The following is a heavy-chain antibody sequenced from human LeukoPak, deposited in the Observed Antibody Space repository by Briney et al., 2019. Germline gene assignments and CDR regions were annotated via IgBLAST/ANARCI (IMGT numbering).Heavy chain of an antibody. CDR3: ASGPGGFNRWFHP. V-gene: IGHV4-61*02. D-gene: IGHD4-23*01. CDR1: GGSIRSGNHY. Sequence: KPSETLSLTCTVSGGSIRSGNHYWSWIRQPAGKGLELIGRFYSSGTTNYDPTLKSRATILADTSRNEIYLRLSSVTAADTAVYYCASGPGGFNRWFHPWGQGTQVTVSS. CDR2: FYSSGTT. J-gene: IGHJ5*02.